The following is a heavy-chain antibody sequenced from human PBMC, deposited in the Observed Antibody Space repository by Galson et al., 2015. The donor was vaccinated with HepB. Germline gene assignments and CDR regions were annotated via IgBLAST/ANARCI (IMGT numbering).Heavy chain of an antibody. Sequence: SLRLSCAASGFTFSSYGMHWVRQAPGKGLEWVAVVSFDGSHKYYADSVKGRFTISRDNSKNTLSLQMNSLRADDTAVYYCARPCSASSSYYYGRDGWGQGTTVPVSS. D-gene: IGHD6-6*01. CDR2: VSFDGSHK. J-gene: IGHJ6*02. CDR1: GFTFSSYG. V-gene: IGHV3-30*03. CDR3: ARPCSASSSYYYGRDG.